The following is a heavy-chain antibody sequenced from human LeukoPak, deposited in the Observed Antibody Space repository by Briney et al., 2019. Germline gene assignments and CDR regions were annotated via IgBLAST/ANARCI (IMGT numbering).Heavy chain of an antibody. Sequence: GESLKISCKGSGYIFTTYWIGWVRQMPGKGLEWMGIISPGDSDTRYSPSFQGQVTISADKSITTSYLQWSNLKATATAMYSFARRYSSGLYEYFDYWGQGTLVTVSS. CDR1: GYIFTTYW. CDR3: ARRYSSGLYEYFDY. V-gene: IGHV5-51*01. D-gene: IGHD6-19*01. J-gene: IGHJ4*02. CDR2: ISPGDSDT.